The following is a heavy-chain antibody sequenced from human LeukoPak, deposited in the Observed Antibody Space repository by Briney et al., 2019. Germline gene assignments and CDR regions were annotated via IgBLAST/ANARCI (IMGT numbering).Heavy chain of an antibody. J-gene: IGHJ3*02. Sequence: SETLSLTCTVSGGSISGYYWSWIRQPAGKGLEWIGRIYTSGSTNYDPSLKSRVTMSIDTSKNQFSLNLRSVTAADTAVYYCARDLASPPAFDIWGQGTVVTISS. CDR2: IYTSGST. CDR3: ARDLASPPAFDI. V-gene: IGHV4-4*07. CDR1: GGSISGYY.